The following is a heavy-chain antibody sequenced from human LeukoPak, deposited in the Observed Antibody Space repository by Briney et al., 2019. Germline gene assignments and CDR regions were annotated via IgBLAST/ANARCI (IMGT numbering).Heavy chain of an antibody. D-gene: IGHD3-22*01. V-gene: IGHV3-74*01. CDR3: AKASQDYYDSSGYKDY. CDR2: INSDGSST. Sequence: PGGSLRLSCAASGFTFSSFWMHWVRQAPGKGLVWVSRINSDGSSTSYADSVKGRFTISRDNAKNTLYLQMNSLRAEDTAVYYCAKASQDYYDSSGYKDYWGQGTLVTVSS. CDR1: GFTFSSFW. J-gene: IGHJ4*02.